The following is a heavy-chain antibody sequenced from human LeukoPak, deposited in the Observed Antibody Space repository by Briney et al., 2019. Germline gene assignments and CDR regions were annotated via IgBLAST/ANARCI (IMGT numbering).Heavy chain of an antibody. V-gene: IGHV3-23*01. J-gene: IGHJ4*02. Sequence: GGSLRLSCAASGFTFSSYAMSWVRQAPGKGLEWVSAISGSGGSTYYADSVKGRFTISRDNSKNTLYLQMNSLRAEDTAVYYCAKDPLYYYDSGGYYFDYWGQGTLVTVSS. CDR1: GFTFSSYA. CDR2: ISGSGGST. D-gene: IGHD3-22*01. CDR3: AKDPLYYYDSGGYYFDY.